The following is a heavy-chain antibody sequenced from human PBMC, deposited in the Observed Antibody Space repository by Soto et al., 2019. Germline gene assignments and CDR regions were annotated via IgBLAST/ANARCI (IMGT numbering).Heavy chain of an antibody. CDR2: IWYDGSNK. V-gene: IGHV3-33*01. CDR3: ARDLSYHPY. Sequence: LRLSCAASGFTFSSYGMHWVRQAPGKGLEWVAVIWYDGSNKYYADSVKGRFTISRDNSKNTLYLQMNSLRAKDTAVYYCARDLSYHPYWGQGTLVTVSS. D-gene: IGHD2-2*01. J-gene: IGHJ4*02. CDR1: GFTFSSYG.